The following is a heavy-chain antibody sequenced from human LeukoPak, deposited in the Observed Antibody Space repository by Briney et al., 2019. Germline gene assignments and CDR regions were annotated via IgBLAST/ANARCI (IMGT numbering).Heavy chain of an antibody. CDR1: GGSISSSSYY. CDR2: IYYSGST. D-gene: IGHD6-13*01. CDR3: ARERGSSWHREFDP. Sequence: SETLSPTCTVSGGSISSSSYYWGWIRQPPGKGLEWIGSIYYSGSTYYNPSLKSRVTISVDTSKNQFSLKLSSVTAADTAVYYCARERGSSWHREFDPSGQGTLVTVSS. J-gene: IGHJ5*02. V-gene: IGHV4-39*02.